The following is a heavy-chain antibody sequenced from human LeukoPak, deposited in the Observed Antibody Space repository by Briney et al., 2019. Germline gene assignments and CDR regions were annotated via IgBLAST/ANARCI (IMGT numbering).Heavy chain of an antibody. CDR1: GFTFSSYG. D-gene: IGHD2-2*01. CDR2: IWYDGSNK. J-gene: IGHJ5*02. Sequence: GGSLRLSCAASGFTFSSYGMHWVRQAPGKGLEWVAVIWYDGSNKYYADSVKGRFTISRDNSKNTLYLQMNSLRAEDTAVYYCARDIPPCSSTSCYPWFDPWGQGTLVTVSS. CDR3: ARDIPPCSSTSCYPWFDP. V-gene: IGHV3-33*01.